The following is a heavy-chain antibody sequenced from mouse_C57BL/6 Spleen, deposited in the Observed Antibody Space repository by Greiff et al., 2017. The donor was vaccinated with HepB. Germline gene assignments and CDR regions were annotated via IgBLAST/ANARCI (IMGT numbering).Heavy chain of an antibody. CDR3: ARGREGYYYGSSYLDY. CDR1: GFTFSSYA. Sequence: EVQLVESGGGLVKPGGSLKLSCAASGFTFSSYAMSWVRQTPEKRLEWVATISDGGSYTYYPDNVKGRFTISRDNAKNNLYLQMSHLKSEDTAMYYCARGREGYYYGSSYLDYWGQGTTLTVSS. J-gene: IGHJ2*01. D-gene: IGHD1-1*01. V-gene: IGHV5-4*01. CDR2: ISDGGSYT.